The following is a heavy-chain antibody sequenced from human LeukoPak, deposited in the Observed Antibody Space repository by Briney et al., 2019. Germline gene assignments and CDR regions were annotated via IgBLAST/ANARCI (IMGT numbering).Heavy chain of an antibody. CDR1: GFTFSSYG. CDR2: ISYDGSNK. Sequence: PGRSLRLSCAASGFTFSSYGMHWVRQAPGKGLEWVAVISYDGSNKYYADSVKGRFTISRDSSKNTLYLQMNSLRAEDTAVYYCAKDGEWVFDYWGQGTLVTVSS. D-gene: IGHD2-8*01. V-gene: IGHV3-30*18. CDR3: AKDGEWVFDY. J-gene: IGHJ4*02.